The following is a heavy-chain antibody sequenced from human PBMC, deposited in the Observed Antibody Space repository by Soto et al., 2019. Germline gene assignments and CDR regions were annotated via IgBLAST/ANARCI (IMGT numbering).Heavy chain of an antibody. J-gene: IGHJ4*02. D-gene: IGHD6-19*01. CDR2: ISGSGGST. CDR1: GFTFSSYA. V-gene: IGHV3-23*01. CDR3: AKGNQWLVRVDRLDY. Sequence: EVQLLESGGGLVQPGGSLRLSCAASGFTFSSYAMSWVRQAPGKGLEWVSAISGSGGSTYYADSVKGLFTISRDNSKNTLYLQMNSLRAEDTAVYYCAKGNQWLVRVDRLDYWGQGTLVTVSS.